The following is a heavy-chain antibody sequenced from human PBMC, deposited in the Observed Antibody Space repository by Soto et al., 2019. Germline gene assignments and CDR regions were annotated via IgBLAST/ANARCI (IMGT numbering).Heavy chain of an antibody. CDR2: IWYDGKNK. J-gene: IGHJ4*02. V-gene: IGHV3-33*01. CDR3: ARDRLRGDY. Sequence: GGSLRLSCAASGFTVSGYGMHWVRQAPGKGLEWVAVIWYDGKNKDYADSVKGRFTISRDNSKNTLYLQMDRLRVEDTAVYYCARDRLRGDYWGQGTLVTVSS. D-gene: IGHD3-10*01. CDR1: GFTVSGYG.